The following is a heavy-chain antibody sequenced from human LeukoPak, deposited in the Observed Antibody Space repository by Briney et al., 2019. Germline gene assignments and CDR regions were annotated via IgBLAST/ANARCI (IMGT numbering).Heavy chain of an antibody. Sequence: PSQTLSLTCTVSGGSISSGGYYWSWIRQPPGKGLEWIGEINHSGSTNYNPSLKSRVTISVDTSKNQFSLKLSSVTAADTAVYYCARGLDLDIWGQGTMVTVSS. V-gene: IGHV4-30-2*01. CDR1: GGSISSGGYY. J-gene: IGHJ3*02. CDR3: ARGLDLDI. CDR2: INHSGST.